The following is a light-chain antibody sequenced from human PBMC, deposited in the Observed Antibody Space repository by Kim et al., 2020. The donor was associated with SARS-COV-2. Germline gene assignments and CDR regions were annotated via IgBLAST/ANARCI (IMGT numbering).Light chain of an antibody. V-gene: IGLV3-21*04. Sequence: SYELTQPSSVSEAPGKTATITCGGDDIGTKSVHWYQQKPGQAPVLVIYYDTDRPSGIPERFSASNSGNTATLTVSRVEAGDEADYYCQVWDSGSDHWVFG. CDR3: QVWDSGSDHWV. CDR1: DIGTKS. J-gene: IGLJ3*02. CDR2: YDT.